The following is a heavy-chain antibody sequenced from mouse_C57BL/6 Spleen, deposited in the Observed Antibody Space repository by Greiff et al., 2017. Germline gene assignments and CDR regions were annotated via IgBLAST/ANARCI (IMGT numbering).Heavy chain of an antibody. V-gene: IGHV1-62-2*01. CDR3: ARHEDGVGGYYAMDY. CDR2: FYPGSGSI. J-gene: IGHJ4*01. Sequence: VNVVESGAELVKPGASVKLSCKASGYTFTEYTIHWVKQRSGQGLEWIGWFYPGSGSIKYNEKFKDKATLTADKSSSTVYMELSRLTSEDSAVCFGARHEDGVGGYYAMDYWGQGTSVTVSS. CDR1: GYTFTEYT.